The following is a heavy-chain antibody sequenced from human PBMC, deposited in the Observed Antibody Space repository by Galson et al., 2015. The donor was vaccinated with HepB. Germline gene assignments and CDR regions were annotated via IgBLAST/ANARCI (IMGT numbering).Heavy chain of an antibody. J-gene: IGHJ4*02. V-gene: IGHV4-61*02. CDR3: ARDPMDGYSFFDY. CDR1: GGSISSGSYH. Sequence: TLSLTCTVSGGSISSGSYHWSWLRQPAGKGLEWIGRISIRGTTSGSTSYNPSLNSRVTLSVDTSNNQFFLRLTSVTAADTAVYYCARDPMDGYSFFDYWGQGALVTVSS. CDR2: ISIRGTTSGST. D-gene: IGHD6-13*01.